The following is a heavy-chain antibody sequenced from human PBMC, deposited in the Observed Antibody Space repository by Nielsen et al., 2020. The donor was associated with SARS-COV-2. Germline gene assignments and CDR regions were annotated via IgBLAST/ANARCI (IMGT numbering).Heavy chain of an antibody. CDR2: INSDSGNT. V-gene: IGHV1-3*04. CDR3: ARSRGCSATSCFFDY. D-gene: IGHD2-2*01. CDR1: GYTFTAYA. J-gene: IGHJ4*02. Sequence: ASVKVSCKASGYTFTAYAIHWVRQDPGQRLEWMGWINSDSGNTKYSQKFRGRVTITRDTSASTAYMELSGLSSEDMAAYYCARSRGCSATSCFFDYWGQGALVTVSS.